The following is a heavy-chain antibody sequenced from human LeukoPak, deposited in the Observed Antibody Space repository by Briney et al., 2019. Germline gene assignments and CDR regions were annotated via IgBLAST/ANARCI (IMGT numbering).Heavy chain of an antibody. CDR1: GFTFTYYA. V-gene: IGHV3-23*01. CDR2: ISGIATGGNT. J-gene: IGHJ6*04. Sequence: GGSLRLSCATSGFTFTYYAMNWVRRAPGKGLERVSAISGIATGGNTYYRDSVKGQFTISRDNSKNMLYLEMNSLRAEDTAVYYCAKGTTDYGSGYGMDVWANGTTVTVSS. CDR3: AKGTTDYGSGYGMDV. D-gene: IGHD3-10*01.